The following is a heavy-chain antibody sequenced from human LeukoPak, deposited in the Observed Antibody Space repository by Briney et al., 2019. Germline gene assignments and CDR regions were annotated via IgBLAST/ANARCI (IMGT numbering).Heavy chain of an antibody. CDR2: IYYSGST. CDR3: ATEGDTTPEVD. CDR1: GGSISSGGYY. V-gene: IGHV4-31*03. J-gene: IGHJ4*02. Sequence: KPSETLSLTCTVSGGSISSGGYYWSWIRQHPGKGLEWIGYIYYSGSTYYNPSLKSRVTISVDTSKNQFSLKLSSVTAADTAVYYCATEGDTTPEVDWGRGTLVTVSS. D-gene: IGHD1-26*01.